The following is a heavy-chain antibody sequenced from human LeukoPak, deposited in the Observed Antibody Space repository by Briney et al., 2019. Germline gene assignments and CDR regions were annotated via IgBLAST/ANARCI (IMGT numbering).Heavy chain of an antibody. V-gene: IGHV5-51*01. J-gene: IGHJ3*02. CDR2: IYPGDSDT. D-gene: IGHD1-26*01. Sequence: GESLKISCKASGYSFTSYWIAWVRQMPGKGLEWIGTIYPGDSDTRYSPSFQGQITISADKSINTAYLQWSSLKASDTAIYYCARHMGSLLNDAAYIWGQGTMVTVSS. CDR1: GYSFTSYW. CDR3: ARHMGSLLNDAAYI.